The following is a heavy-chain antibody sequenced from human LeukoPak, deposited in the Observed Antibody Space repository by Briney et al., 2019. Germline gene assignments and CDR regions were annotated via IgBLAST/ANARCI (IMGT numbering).Heavy chain of an antibody. J-gene: IGHJ4*02. Sequence: PGGSLRLSCAASGFTFSSYAMSWIRQPPGKGLEWIGYIYYSGSTNYNPSLKSRVTISVDTSKNQFSLKLSSVTAADTAVYYCARGGCSSTSCYAIDYWGQGTLVTVSS. D-gene: IGHD2-2*01. CDR3: ARGGCSSTSCYAIDY. CDR1: GFTFSSYA. V-gene: IGHV4-59*08. CDR2: IYYSGST.